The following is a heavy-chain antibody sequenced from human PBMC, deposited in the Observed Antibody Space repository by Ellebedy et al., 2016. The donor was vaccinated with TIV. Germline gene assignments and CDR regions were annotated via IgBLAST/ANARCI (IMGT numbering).Heavy chain of an antibody. CDR3: ARALTGYDY. D-gene: IGHD7-27*01. CDR1: GGSFSGYY. J-gene: IGHJ4*02. V-gene: IGHV4-34*01. Sequence: SETLSLXXAVYGGSFSGYYWSWIRQPPGKGLEWIGEINHSGSTNYNPSLKSRVTISVDTSKNQFSLKLSSVTAADTAVYYCARALTGYDYWGQGTLVTVSS. CDR2: INHSGST.